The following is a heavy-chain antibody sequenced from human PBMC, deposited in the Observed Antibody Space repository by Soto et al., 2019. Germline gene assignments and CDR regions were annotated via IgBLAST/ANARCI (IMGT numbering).Heavy chain of an antibody. CDR2: IYYSGST. CDR3: ARATTLRKWLQPYEDYYYYGMDV. D-gene: IGHD3-22*01. J-gene: IGHJ6*02. Sequence: LSLTCTVSGGSISSGDYYWSWIRQPPGKGLEWIGYIYYSGSTYYNPSLKSRVTISVDTSKNQFSLKLSSVTAADTAVYYCARATTLRKWLQPYEDYYYYGMDVWGQGTTVTVSS. CDR1: GGSISSGDYY. V-gene: IGHV4-30-4*01.